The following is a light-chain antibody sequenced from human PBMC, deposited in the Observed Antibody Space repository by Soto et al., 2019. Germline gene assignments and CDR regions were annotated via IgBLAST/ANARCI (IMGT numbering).Light chain of an antibody. CDR2: EVS. J-gene: IGLJ1*01. CDR1: SSDVGGYNY. CDR3: TSYTSSSTFYV. V-gene: IGLV2-14*01. Sequence: QSALTQPASVSGSPGQSITISCTGTSSDVGGYNYVSWYQQHPGKAPKLMIYEVSNRPSGVSNRFSGSKAGNTASLTISGLQAEDEDDYYCTSYTSSSTFYVFGTGNKV.